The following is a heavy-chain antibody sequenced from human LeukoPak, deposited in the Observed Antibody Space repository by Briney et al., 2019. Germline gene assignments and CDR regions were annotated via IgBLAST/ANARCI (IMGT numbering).Heavy chain of an antibody. Sequence: SETLSLTCTVSGGSISSGGYYWSWIRQHPGKGLEWIGYICYSGSTYYNPSLKSRVTISVDTSKNQFSLKLSSVTAADTAVYYCARAYQLLYAWFDPWGQGTLVTASS. D-gene: IGHD2-2*02. J-gene: IGHJ5*02. CDR2: ICYSGST. CDR1: GGSISSGGYY. CDR3: ARAYQLLYAWFDP. V-gene: IGHV4-31*03.